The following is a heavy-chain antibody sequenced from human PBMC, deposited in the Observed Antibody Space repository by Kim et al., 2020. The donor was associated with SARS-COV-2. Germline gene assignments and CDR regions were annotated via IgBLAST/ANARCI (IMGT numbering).Heavy chain of an antibody. CDR1: GFTFSSYG. V-gene: IGHV3-30*18. J-gene: IGHJ4*02. Sequence: GGSLRLSCAASGFTFSSYGMHWVRQAPGKGLESVAVVSYDGSNKYYADSVKGRFTISRDNSKNTLYLQMNSLRAEDTALYYCAKDHTGSSFDYWGQGTL. CDR2: VSYDGSNK. CDR3: AKDHTGSSFDY. D-gene: IGHD1-26*01.